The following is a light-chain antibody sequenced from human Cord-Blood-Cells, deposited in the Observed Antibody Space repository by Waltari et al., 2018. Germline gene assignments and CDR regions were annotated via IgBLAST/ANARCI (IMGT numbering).Light chain of an antibody. CDR3: QQRSNWPPRFT. J-gene: IGKJ3*01. V-gene: IGKV3-11*01. CDR1: QSVSSY. CDR2: DAS. Sequence: EIVLTQSPAHLSLSPGERATLPCRASQSVSSYLAWYQQKPGQAPRLLIYDASNRSTGIPARFSGSGSGTDFTLTISSLEPEDFAVYYCQQRSNWPPRFTFGPGTKVDIK.